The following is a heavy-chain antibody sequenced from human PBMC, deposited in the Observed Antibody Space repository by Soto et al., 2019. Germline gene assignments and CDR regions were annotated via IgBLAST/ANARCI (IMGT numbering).Heavy chain of an antibody. CDR2: ISGSGGST. V-gene: IGHV3-23*01. CDR1: GFTFSSYA. D-gene: IGHD1-26*01. Sequence: GGSLRLSCAASGFTFSSYAMSWVRQAPGKGLEWVSAISGSGGSTYYANSVKGRFTISRDNSKNTLYLQMNSLRAEDTAVYYCAKDRSGSSGRGYWGQGTLVTVSS. J-gene: IGHJ4*02. CDR3: AKDRSGSSGRGY.